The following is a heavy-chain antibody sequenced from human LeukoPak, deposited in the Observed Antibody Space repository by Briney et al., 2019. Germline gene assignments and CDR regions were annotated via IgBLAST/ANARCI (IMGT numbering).Heavy chain of an antibody. V-gene: IGHV3-30*02. Sequence: PGGSLRLSCAASGFSFSNYGMHWVRQAPGKGLEWVAFIRFDGTDEFYADSVKGRFTVSRDNAKNSLYLQMNSLRAEDTAVYYCARIPKSRDGYNYKVYWGQGTLVTVSS. CDR3: ARIPKSRDGYNYKVY. CDR2: IRFDGTDE. CDR1: GFSFSNYG. D-gene: IGHD5-24*01. J-gene: IGHJ4*02.